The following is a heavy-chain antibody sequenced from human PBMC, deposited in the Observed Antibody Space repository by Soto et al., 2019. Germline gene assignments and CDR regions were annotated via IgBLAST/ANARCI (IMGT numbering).Heavy chain of an antibody. J-gene: IGHJ4*02. CDR2: MNPKSGKT. CDR1: GYTFINYD. Sequence: ASVKVSCKTSGYTFINYDINWVRQAPGRGLEWMGLMNPKSGKTGYAQKFQGRVSMTRDTSTSTAYMELNSLRSEDTATYYCSRTPGDYWGQGTLVTVSS. CDR3: SRTPGDY. D-gene: IGHD2-15*01. V-gene: IGHV1-8*01.